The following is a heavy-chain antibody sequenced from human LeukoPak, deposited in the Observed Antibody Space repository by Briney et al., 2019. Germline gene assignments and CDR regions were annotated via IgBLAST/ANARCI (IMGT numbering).Heavy chain of an antibody. CDR3: AKLGSSRAY. CDR2: VYYFART. D-gene: IGHD1-26*01. CDR1: GGSIGTYY. Sequence: AETLSLTCTVSGGSIGTYYWSWIRQPPGKGLEWIGYVYYFARTDYNPSLENRATISVDASKNQFSLRVRSVTAQDTAVYYCAKLGSSRAYWGQGILVTVSS. V-gene: IGHV4-59*01. J-gene: IGHJ4*02.